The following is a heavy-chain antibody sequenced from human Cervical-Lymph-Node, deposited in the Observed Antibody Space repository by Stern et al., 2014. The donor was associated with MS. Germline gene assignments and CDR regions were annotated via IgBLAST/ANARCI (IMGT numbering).Heavy chain of an antibody. CDR3: ARMRGSMAAAGTGNKYYFGMDV. CDR2: IFYREIT. J-gene: IGHJ6*02. V-gene: IGHV4-31*03. CDR1: GDSISRAGFY. D-gene: IGHD6-13*01. Sequence: QVQLQESGPGLVKPSQTLSLTCTVSGDSISRAGFYWNWIRQHPGKGLEWIGYIFYREITYGHPSLKSRLTISMGQTKNQVSLTLSSVTAADAAVYYCARMRGSMAAAGTGNKYYFGMDVWGQGTTVTVS.